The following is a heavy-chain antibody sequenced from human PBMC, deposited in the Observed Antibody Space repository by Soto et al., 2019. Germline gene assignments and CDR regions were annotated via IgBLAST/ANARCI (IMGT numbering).Heavy chain of an antibody. CDR1: GYSFTSYL. CDR2: IYPGDSDT. D-gene: IGHD3-3*01. V-gene: IGHV5-51*01. CDR3: ARSYRTYDFWSGYYKANWFDP. J-gene: IGHJ5*02. Sequence: ESLKISCKGSGYSFTSYLIGWVRQMPGKGLEWMGIIYPGDSDTRYSPSFQGQVTISADKSISTAYLQWSSLKASDTAMYYCARSYRTYDFWSGYYKANWFDPWGQGTLVTVSS.